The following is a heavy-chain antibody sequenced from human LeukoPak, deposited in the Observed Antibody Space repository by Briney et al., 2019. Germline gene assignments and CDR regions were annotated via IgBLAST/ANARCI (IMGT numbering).Heavy chain of an antibody. Sequence: ASVKVSCKASGYTFTSYGISWVRQAPGQGLEWMGWISAYNGNTNYAQKLQGRVTITADKSTSTAYMELSSLRSEDTAVYYCARDRVVPAAIDPLYNWFDPWGQGTLVTVSS. CDR1: GYTFTSYG. CDR3: ARDRVVPAAIDPLYNWFDP. D-gene: IGHD2-2*01. V-gene: IGHV1-18*01. CDR2: ISAYNGNT. J-gene: IGHJ5*02.